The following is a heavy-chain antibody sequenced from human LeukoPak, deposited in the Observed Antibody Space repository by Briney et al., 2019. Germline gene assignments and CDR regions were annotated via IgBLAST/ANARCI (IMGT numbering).Heavy chain of an antibody. CDR3: ARLNYSSGPYGYY. J-gene: IGHJ6*02. CDR1: GGSISSYY. CDR2: IYYSGST. Sequence: PSETLSLTCTVSGGSISSYYWSWIRQPPGKGLEWIGYIYYSGSTNYNPSLKSRVTISVDTSKNQFSLKLSSVTAADTAVYYCARLNYSSGPYGYYWGQGTTVTVSS. V-gene: IGHV4-59*08. D-gene: IGHD3-22*01.